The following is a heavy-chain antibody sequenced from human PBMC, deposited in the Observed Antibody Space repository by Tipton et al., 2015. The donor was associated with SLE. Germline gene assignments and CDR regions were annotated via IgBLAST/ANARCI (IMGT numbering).Heavy chain of an antibody. D-gene: IGHD6-19*01. V-gene: IGHV4-38-2*01. CDR3: ARLKQWLVRPYYFDY. J-gene: IGHJ4*02. CDR1: GYSISSGYY. CDR2: IYHSGST. Sequence: TLSLTCAVSGYSISSGYYWGWIRQPPGKGREWIGSIYHSGSTNYNPSLKSRVTISVDTSKNQFSLKLSSVTAADTAVYYCARLKQWLVRPYYFDYWGQGTLVTVSS.